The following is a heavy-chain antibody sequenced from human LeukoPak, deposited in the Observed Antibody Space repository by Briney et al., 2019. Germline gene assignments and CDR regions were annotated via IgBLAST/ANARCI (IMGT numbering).Heavy chain of an antibody. CDR1: GYSVSSGCY. D-gene: IGHD3-22*01. J-gene: IGHJ5*02. CDR3: AREYYYDSSGYLSWFDP. CDR2: MYHSGDT. V-gene: IGHV4-38-2*02. Sequence: PSETLSLTCTVSGYSVSSGCYWGWIRQPPGKGLEWIGSMYHSGDTYYNPSLKSRVTISVDTSKNQLSLKLSSVTAADTAVYYCAREYYYDSSGYLSWFDPWGQGTLVTVSS.